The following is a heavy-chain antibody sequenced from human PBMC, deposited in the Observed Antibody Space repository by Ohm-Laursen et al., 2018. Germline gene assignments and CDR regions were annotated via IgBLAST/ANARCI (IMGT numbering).Heavy chain of an antibody. CDR1: GFNLTEHY. Sequence: GSLRLSCTASGFNLTEHYTDGVRQARGKGLEWVGRSRHKDNNYSTVYDASVRGRFTNSRDESKNEMYLQMKSLKTGDTAVYYFAKFNANYPWGQGTLVSVSS. J-gene: IGHJ4*02. CDR2: SRHKDNNYST. V-gene: IGHV3-72*01. D-gene: IGHD4/OR15-4a*01. CDR3: AKFNANYP.